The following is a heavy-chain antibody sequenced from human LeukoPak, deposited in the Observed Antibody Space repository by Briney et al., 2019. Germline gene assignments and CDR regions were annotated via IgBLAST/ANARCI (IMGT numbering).Heavy chain of an antibody. CDR1: GGSISSGGYY. Sequence: SETLSLTCTVSGGSISSGGYYWSWIRQHPGKGLEWIGYIYYSGSTYYNPSLKSRVTISVDTSKNQFSLKLSSVTAADTAVYYCAREYSSSEGGSDPWGQGTLVTVSS. J-gene: IGHJ5*02. CDR2: IYYSGST. D-gene: IGHD6-6*01. CDR3: AREYSSSEGGSDP. V-gene: IGHV4-31*03.